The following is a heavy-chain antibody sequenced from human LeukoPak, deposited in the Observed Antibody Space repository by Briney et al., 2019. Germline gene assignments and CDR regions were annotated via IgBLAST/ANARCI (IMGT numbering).Heavy chain of an antibody. CDR1: GFTFSTYS. CDR2: IYAGDSST. J-gene: IGHJ4*02. D-gene: IGHD3-16*01. V-gene: IGHV5-51*01. CDR3: ARHSCYDS. Sequence: GESLKISCKGSGFTFSTYSFAWVRQMPGKGLEWMGVIYAGDSSTRYSPSFQGRVTISVDKSISTVYLQWSSLKASDSAIYYCARHSCYDSWGQGTLVTVSS.